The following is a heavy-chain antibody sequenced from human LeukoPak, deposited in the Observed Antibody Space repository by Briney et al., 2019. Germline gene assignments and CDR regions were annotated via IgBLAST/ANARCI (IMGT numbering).Heavy chain of an antibody. V-gene: IGHV3-74*01. Sequence: GGSLRLSCGASGFTFSIYWMHWVRQAPGKGLVWVSRINSDGSSTSYADSVKGRFTISRDNAKNTLYLQMNSLRAEDTAVYYCARDEDWSGYYGAFDIWGQGTMVTVSS. CDR2: INSDGSST. CDR3: ARDEDWSGYYGAFDI. J-gene: IGHJ3*02. CDR1: GFTFSIYW. D-gene: IGHD3-3*01.